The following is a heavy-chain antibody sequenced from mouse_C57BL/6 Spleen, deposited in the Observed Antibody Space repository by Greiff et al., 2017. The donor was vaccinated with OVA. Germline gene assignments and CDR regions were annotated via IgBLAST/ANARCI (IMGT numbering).Heavy chain of an antibody. CDR1: GYTFTSYW. CDR3: ARGGIQYYGYAMDY. D-gene: IGHD1-1*01. CDR2: IYPGSGST. J-gene: IGHJ4*01. V-gene: IGHV1-55*01. Sequence: QVHVKQPGAELVKPGASVKMSCKASGYTFTSYWITWVKQRPGQGLEWIGDIYPGSGSTNYNEKFKSKATLTVDTSSSTAYMQLSSLTSEDSAVYYCARGGIQYYGYAMDYWGQGTSVTVSS.